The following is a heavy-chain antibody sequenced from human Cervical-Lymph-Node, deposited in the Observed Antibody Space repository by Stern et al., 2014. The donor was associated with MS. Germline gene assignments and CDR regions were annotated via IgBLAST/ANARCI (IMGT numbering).Heavy chain of an antibody. Sequence: QVQLVQSGAAVKKPGSSVKVSCQPSGDTFTSHAINWVRQAPGQGLEWMGGIVPSFGPANQAQTLRDRVPITADESTNTVYMELSSLRSEDTAVYFCARAGGSTVGYYVDYWGQGTLVTVSS. CDR2: IVPSFGPA. J-gene: IGHJ4*02. V-gene: IGHV1-69*01. CDR3: ARAGGSTVGYYVDY. D-gene: IGHD4-11*01. CDR1: GDTFTSHA.